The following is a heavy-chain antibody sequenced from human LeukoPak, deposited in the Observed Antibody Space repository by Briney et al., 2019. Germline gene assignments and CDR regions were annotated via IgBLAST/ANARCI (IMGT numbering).Heavy chain of an antibody. Sequence: SETLSLTCAVYGGSFSGYYWSWIRQPPGKGLEWIGEINHSGSTNYNPSLKSRVTISVDTSKNQFSLKLSSVTAADTAVYYCARAGLGSMAAIPLGPWGQGTLVTVSS. CDR3: ARAGLGSMAAIPLGP. CDR2: INHSGST. J-gene: IGHJ5*02. V-gene: IGHV4-34*01. D-gene: IGHD3/OR15-3a*01. CDR1: GGSFSGYY.